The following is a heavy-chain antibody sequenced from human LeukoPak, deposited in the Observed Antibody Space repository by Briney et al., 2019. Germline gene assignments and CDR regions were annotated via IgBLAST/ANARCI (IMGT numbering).Heavy chain of an antibody. CDR1: GFTFSSYS. V-gene: IGHV3-48*01. CDR3: ARGKLLGVDY. Sequence: GGSLRLSCAASGFTFSSYSMNWVRQAPGKGLEWVSYITSSSSTIYYADSVKGRFTISRDNAKNSLYLQMNSLRAEDTAVYYCARGKLLGVDYWGQGTLVTVSS. CDR2: ITSSSSTI. J-gene: IGHJ4*02. D-gene: IGHD1-26*01.